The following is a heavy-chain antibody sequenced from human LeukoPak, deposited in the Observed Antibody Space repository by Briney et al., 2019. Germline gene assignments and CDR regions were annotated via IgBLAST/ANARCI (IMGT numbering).Heavy chain of an antibody. CDR3: ARLSNWDRDPFDY. CDR1: EDSFTNYW. V-gene: IGHV5-51*01. D-gene: IGHD7-27*01. J-gene: IGHJ4*02. Sequence: GESLKISCKGSEDSFTNYWIGWVRQMPGKGLEWMGIIYPGDSDTRYSPSFQGQVTISADKSISTAYLQWSSLKASDTAMYYCARLSNWDRDPFDYWGQGTLVTVSS. CDR2: IYPGDSDT.